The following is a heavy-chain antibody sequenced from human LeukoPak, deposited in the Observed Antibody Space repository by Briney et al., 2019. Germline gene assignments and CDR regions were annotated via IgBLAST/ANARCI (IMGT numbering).Heavy chain of an antibody. D-gene: IGHD5/OR15-5a*01. Sequence: ASVKVSCKVSGYTLTELSMHWVRQAPGKGLEWMGGFDPEDGETIYAQKFQGRVTMTEDTSTDTAYMELSSLRSEDTAVYYRATVLYDSPKYGMDVWGQGTTVTVSS. J-gene: IGHJ6*02. V-gene: IGHV1-24*01. CDR1: GYTLTELS. CDR2: FDPEDGET. CDR3: ATVLYDSPKYGMDV.